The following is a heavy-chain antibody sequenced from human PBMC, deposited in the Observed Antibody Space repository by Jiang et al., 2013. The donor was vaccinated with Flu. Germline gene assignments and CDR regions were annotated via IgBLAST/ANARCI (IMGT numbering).Heavy chain of an antibody. D-gene: IGHD3-22*01. J-gene: IGHJ6*02. CDR2: ISGSTSYI. CDR3: ARDKSGSNYGMDV. CDR1: GFTFSDYN. Sequence: VQLLESGGGLVKPGGSLRLSCAASGFTFSDYNMNWVRQAPGKGLEWVASISGSTSYIYYADSVKGRFTISRDNAKNSLHLQMSSLRAEDTAVYYCARDKSGSNYGMDVWGQGTTVTFSS. V-gene: IGHV3-21*01.